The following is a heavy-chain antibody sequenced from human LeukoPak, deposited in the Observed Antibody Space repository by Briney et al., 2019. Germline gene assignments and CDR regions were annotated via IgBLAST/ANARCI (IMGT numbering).Heavy chain of an antibody. CDR3: ARTISAAGTTFDY. CDR2: INPNSGGT. J-gene: IGHJ4*02. Sequence: GASVKVSCKASGYTFTGYYVHWVRQAPGQGLEWMGWINPNSGGTNYAQKFQGRVIMTRDTSISTAYMELSRLRSDDTAVYYCARTISAAGTTFDYWGQGTLVTVSS. CDR1: GYTFTGYY. V-gene: IGHV1-2*02. D-gene: IGHD6-13*01.